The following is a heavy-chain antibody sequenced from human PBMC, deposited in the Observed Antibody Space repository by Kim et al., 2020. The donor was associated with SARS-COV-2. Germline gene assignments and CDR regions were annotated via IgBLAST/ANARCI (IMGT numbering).Heavy chain of an antibody. CDR3: ARGLAVAGPFDY. Sequence: NYPPSLKSRVTISVDTSKNQFSLKLSSVTAADTAVYYCARGLAVAGPFDYWGQGTLVTVSS. D-gene: IGHD6-19*01. V-gene: IGHV4-59*09. J-gene: IGHJ4*02.